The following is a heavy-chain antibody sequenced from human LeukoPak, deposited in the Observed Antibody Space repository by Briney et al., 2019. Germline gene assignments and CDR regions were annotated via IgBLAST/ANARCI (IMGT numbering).Heavy chain of an antibody. CDR2: INPNSGGT. D-gene: IGHD3-10*01. J-gene: IGHJ5*02. CDR3: ARPRAMVRGVIAGHWFDP. Sequence: ASVKVSCKASGYTFTGYYMHWVRQAPGQGLEWMGGINPNSGGTNYAQKVQGRVTMTRDTSISTAYMELSRLRSDDTAVYYCARPRAMVRGVIAGHWFDPWGQGTLVTVSS. CDR1: GYTFTGYY. V-gene: IGHV1-2*02.